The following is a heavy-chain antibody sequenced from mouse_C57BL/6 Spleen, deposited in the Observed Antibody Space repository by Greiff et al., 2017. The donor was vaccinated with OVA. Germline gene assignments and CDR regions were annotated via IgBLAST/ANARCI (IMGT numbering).Heavy chain of an antibody. CDR3: ASTTVVAFDY. Sequence: QVQLQQPGAELVKPGASVKMSCKASGYTFTSYWITWVKQRPGQGLEWIGEIDPSDSYTNYNQKFKGKSTLTVDKSSSTAYMQLSSLTSEDSAVYYCASTTVVAFDYWGQGTTLTVSS. CDR2: IDPSDSYT. CDR1: GYTFTSYW. J-gene: IGHJ2*01. V-gene: IGHV1-69*01. D-gene: IGHD1-1*01.